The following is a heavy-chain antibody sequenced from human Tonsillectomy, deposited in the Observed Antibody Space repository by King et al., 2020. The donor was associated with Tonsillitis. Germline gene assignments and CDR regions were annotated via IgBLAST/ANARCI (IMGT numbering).Heavy chain of an antibody. D-gene: IGHD3-10*01. CDR3: ARDRRITMVRGSYGMDV. J-gene: IGHJ6*02. CDR2: ISYDGSNK. V-gene: IGHV3-30-3*01. CDR1: GFTFSSYA. Sequence: VQLVESGGGVVQPGRSLRLSCAASGFTFSSYAMHWVRQAPGKGLEWVAVISYDGSNKYYADSVKGRFTISRDNCKNTLYLQMNSLRAEDTAVYYCARDRRITMVRGSYGMDVWGQGTTVTVSS.